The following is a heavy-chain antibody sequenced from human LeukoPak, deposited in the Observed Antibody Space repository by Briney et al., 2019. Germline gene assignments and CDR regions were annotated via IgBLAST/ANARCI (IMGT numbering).Heavy chain of an antibody. CDR3: ARGVSLDV. J-gene: IGHJ6*02. CDR2: IIPILGIA. Sequence: SVKVSCKASGGTFSSYAISWVRQALGQGLEWMGRIIPILGIANYAQKFQGRVTITADKSTSTAYMELSSLRSEDTAVYYCARGVSLDVWGQGTTVTVSS. V-gene: IGHV1-69*04. CDR1: GGTFSSYA.